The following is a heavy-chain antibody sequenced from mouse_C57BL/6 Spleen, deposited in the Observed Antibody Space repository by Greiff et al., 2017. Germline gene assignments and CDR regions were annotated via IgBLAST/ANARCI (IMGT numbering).Heavy chain of an antibody. V-gene: IGHV1-39*01. CDR2: INPNYGNT. J-gene: IGHJ1*03. CDR3: ARQRVCYSNYGPMYYDV. CDR1: GYSFNDYN. Sequence: EVQLQPSGAELMKPGASVKLSCKASGYSFNDYNMNWVKQSNGKSLEWIGVINPNYGNTSYNQKFKGKATLTVDQSSSTAYMQLNSLTSEDSAVYCCARQRVCYSNYGPMYYDVWGTGTTVTVAS. D-gene: IGHD2-5*01.